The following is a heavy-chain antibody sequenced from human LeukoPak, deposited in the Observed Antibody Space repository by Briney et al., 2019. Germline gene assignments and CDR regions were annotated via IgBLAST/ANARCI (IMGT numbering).Heavy chain of an antibody. CDR1: GGSISSYY. Sequence: PSETLSLTCTVSGGSISSYYWSWIRQPPGKGLEWIGYIYYSGSTNYNPSLKSRVTISVDTSKNQFSLKLSSVTAADTAVYYCARGPCYYDSSGYSSLDYWGQGTLVTVSS. CDR3: ARGPCYYDSSGYSSLDY. D-gene: IGHD3-22*01. J-gene: IGHJ4*02. CDR2: IYYSGST. V-gene: IGHV4-59*01.